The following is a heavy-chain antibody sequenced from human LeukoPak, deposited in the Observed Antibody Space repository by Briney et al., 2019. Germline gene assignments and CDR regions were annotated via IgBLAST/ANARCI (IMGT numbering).Heavy chain of an antibody. J-gene: IGHJ4*02. CDR3: ARENFGGDCYLGDPYFDD. V-gene: IGHV1-69*01. Sequence: ASVRVSCKASGGTFSSYAISWVRQAPGQGLEWMGGIIPIFGTANYAQKFQGRVTLTADESTSTAYMELSSLRSEDTAVYYCARENFGGDCYLGDPYFDDWGQATLVTVSS. CDR1: GGTFSSYA. CDR2: IIPIFGTA. D-gene: IGHD2-21*01.